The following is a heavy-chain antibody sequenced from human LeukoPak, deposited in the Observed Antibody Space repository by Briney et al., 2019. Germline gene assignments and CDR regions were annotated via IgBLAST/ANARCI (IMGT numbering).Heavy chain of an antibody. CDR1: GGSISSYY. D-gene: IGHD5-18*01. CDR3: ARIPLGYGYGSDY. J-gene: IGHJ4*02. V-gene: IGHV4-59*01. CDR2: IYYSGST. Sequence: PSETLSLTCTVSGGSISSYYWSWIRQPPGKGLEWIGNIYYSGSTNYNPSLKSRVTISVDTSKNQLSLKLRSVTAADTAVYYCARIPLGYGYGSDYWGQGTLVTVSS.